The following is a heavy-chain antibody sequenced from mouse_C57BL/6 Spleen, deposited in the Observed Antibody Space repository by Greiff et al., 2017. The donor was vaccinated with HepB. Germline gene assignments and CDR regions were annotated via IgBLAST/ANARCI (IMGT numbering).Heavy chain of an antibody. CDR3: AYSSYSYYAMDY. V-gene: IGHV1-26*01. CDR1: GYTFTDYY. CDR2: INPNNGGT. D-gene: IGHD2-5*01. Sequence: EVQLQQSGPELVKPGASVKISCKASGYTFTDYYMNWVKQSPGKSLEWIGDINPNNGGTSYNQKFKGKATLTVDKSSSTAYMELRSLTSEDSAVYYCAYSSYSYYAMDYWGQGTSVTVSA. J-gene: IGHJ4*01.